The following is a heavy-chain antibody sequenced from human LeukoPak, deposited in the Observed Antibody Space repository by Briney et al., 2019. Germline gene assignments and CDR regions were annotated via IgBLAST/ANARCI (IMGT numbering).Heavy chain of an antibody. CDR2: INPSGGST. Sequence: ASVTVSCKASGYTFTSYYMHWVRQAPGQGLEWMGIINPSGGSTIYAQKFQGRVTMTRDTSTSTVYMELSSLRSEDTAVYYCARDRIGGATFGWFDPWGQGTLVTVSS. CDR3: ARDRIGGATFGWFDP. V-gene: IGHV1-46*01. CDR1: GYTFTSYY. J-gene: IGHJ5*02. D-gene: IGHD1-26*01.